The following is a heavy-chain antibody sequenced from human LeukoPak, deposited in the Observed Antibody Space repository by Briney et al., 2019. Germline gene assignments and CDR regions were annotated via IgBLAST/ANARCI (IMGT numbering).Heavy chain of an antibody. CDR2: ISYDGSNK. CDR1: GFTFSSYA. V-gene: IGHV3-30-3*01. Sequence: PGGSLRLSCAASGFTFSSYAMHWVRQAPGKGREGVAVISYDGSNKYYGDSVKGRFTISRDNSKNTLYLQMNSRRGEDSAVYLCARAEGYCSRTSSYGASKSMDVWGQGTAVIVSS. J-gene: IGHJ6*02. D-gene: IGHD2-2*01. CDR3: ARAEGYCSRTSSYGASKSMDV.